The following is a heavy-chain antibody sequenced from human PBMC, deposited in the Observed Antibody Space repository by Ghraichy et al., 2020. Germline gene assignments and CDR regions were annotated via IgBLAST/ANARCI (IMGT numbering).Heavy chain of an antibody. CDR1: GGSISSSSYY. D-gene: IGHD6-19*01. CDR2: IYYSGST. V-gene: IGHV4-39*01. Sequence: SETLSLTCTVSGGSISSSSYYWGWIRQPPGKGLEWIGSIYYSGSTYYNPSLKSRVTISVDTSKNQFSLKLSSVTAADTAVYYCARQGRYSSGWNYYFDYWGQGTLVTVSS. CDR3: ARQGRYSSGWNYYFDY. J-gene: IGHJ4*02.